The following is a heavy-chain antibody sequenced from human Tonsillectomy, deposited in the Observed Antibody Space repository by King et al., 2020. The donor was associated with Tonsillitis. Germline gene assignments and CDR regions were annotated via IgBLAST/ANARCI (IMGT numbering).Heavy chain of an antibody. Sequence: VQLVESGGGLIQPGGSLRLSCAASGFTVGSNYMSWVRQAPGKGLEWVSFIYSGGSTYYADSVKGRFTISRDNSKNTLFLQMNSLRAEDTTVYYCATRSIPYYYYAMDVWGQGTTVTVSS. J-gene: IGHJ6*02. CDR2: IYSGGST. V-gene: IGHV3-53*01. CDR1: GFTVGSNY. CDR3: ATRSIPYYYYAMDV.